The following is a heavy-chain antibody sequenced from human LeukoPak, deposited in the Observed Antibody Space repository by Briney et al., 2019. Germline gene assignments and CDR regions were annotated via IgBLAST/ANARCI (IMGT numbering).Heavy chain of an antibody. CDR2: INPSGGST. Sequence: GASVKVSCKASGYTFTSYYMHWVRQAPGQGLEWMGIINPSGGSTSYAQKFQGRVTMTRDTSTSTVYMELSSLRSEDTAVYYCAREGITMVRGTNYYHYYGMDVWGKGTTVTVSS. CDR1: GYTFTSYY. J-gene: IGHJ6*04. CDR3: AREGITMVRGTNYYHYYGMDV. V-gene: IGHV1-46*01. D-gene: IGHD3-10*01.